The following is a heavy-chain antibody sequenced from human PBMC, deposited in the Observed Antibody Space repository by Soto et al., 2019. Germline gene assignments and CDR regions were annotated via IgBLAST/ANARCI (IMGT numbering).Heavy chain of an antibody. Sequence: EGYLRLSCAASGFTFSSYSMNWVRQAPGKGLEWVSSISSSSSYIYYADSVKGRFTISRHNAKNSLYMQMNSMRAEDTAVYYLAREQVFVGMAVAGRDYLDYWGQGT. J-gene: IGHJ4*02. D-gene: IGHD6-19*01. CDR3: AREQVFVGMAVAGRDYLDY. CDR2: ISSSSSYI. CDR1: GFTFSSYS. V-gene: IGHV3-21*01.